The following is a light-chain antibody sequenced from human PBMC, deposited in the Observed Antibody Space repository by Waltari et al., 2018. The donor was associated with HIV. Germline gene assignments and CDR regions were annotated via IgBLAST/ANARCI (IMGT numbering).Light chain of an antibody. CDR3: YSTDSSGNRRV. V-gene: IGLV3-10*01. CDR2: EDS. CDR1: ALPKKY. Sequence: SYELTQPPSVSVSPGQTARITCSGDALPKKYAYWYQQKSGKAPVLVIYEDSKRPSGIPERFSGSSSGTTATLTISGAQVEDEADYYCYSTDSSGNRRVFGGGTKLTVL. J-gene: IGLJ2*01.